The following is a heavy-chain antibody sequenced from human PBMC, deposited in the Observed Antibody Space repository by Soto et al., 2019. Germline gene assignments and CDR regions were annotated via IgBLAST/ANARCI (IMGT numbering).Heavy chain of an antibody. D-gene: IGHD3-16*02. CDR1: GFTFSSHW. CDR2: VNADGSST. CDR3: ARGLVRIDP. V-gene: IGHV3-74*01. J-gene: IGHJ5*02. Sequence: GGSLRLSCAASGFTFSSHWMHWVRQDPGKGLVWVSGVNADGSSTTYVDSVKGRFTISRDNAKNTLFLQMNSLRAEDTAVYYCARGLVRIDPWGQGTLVTVSS.